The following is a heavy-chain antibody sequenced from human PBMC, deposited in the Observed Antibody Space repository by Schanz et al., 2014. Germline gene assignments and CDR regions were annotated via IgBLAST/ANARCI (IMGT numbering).Heavy chain of an antibody. V-gene: IGHV3-66*02. CDR3: AKGGFGEVSYFDY. D-gene: IGHD3-10*01. Sequence: EVQLVASGGGLVQPGGSLRLSCAASGFAVDNYYMSCVRQAPGRGLEWVSIIFTDGRTYYADSVKGRFTISRDNSKNTLYLQINSLRPEDTAVYYCAKGGFGEVSYFDYWGQGTLVTVSS. CDR2: IFTDGRT. J-gene: IGHJ4*02. CDR1: GFAVDNYY.